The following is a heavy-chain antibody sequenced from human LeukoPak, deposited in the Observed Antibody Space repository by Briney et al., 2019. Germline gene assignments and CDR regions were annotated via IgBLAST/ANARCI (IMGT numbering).Heavy chain of an antibody. V-gene: IGHV3-23*01. CDR1: GFTFSSYA. Sequence: PGGSLRLSCAASGFTFSSYAMSWVRQAPGKGLEWVSGISGSGGSTYYADSVKGRFTITRDNSKNTLYLQMNSLRAEDTAVYYCAILYSSSWYVGYWGQGTLVTVYS. CDR3: AILYSSSWYVGY. CDR2: ISGSGGST. D-gene: IGHD6-13*01. J-gene: IGHJ4*02.